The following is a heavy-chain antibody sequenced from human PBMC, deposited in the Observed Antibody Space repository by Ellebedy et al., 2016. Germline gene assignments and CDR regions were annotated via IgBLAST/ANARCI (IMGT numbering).Heavy chain of an antibody. CDR2: MNPNSGHT. CDR1: GYTFTTYD. J-gene: IGHJ4*02. CDR3: ARDTTMIRGHTLGY. Sequence: ASVKVSCKASGYTFTTYDINWVRQATGQGLEWMGWMNPNSGHTAFAQRFQGRVTMTRNTSISTAYMELSSLRSEDTAVYYCARDTTMIRGHTLGYWGQGTLVTVSS. V-gene: IGHV1-8*01. D-gene: IGHD3-10*01.